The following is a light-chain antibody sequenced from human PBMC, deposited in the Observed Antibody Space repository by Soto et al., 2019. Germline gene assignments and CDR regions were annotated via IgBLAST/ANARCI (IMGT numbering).Light chain of an antibody. CDR3: QQDSSPPQT. V-gene: IGKV3-20*01. J-gene: IGKJ1*01. CDR2: GAS. Sequence: DIVLPPCPGPLSLSSGEIATLSCMASQSVSRNYLDWYQQKAGQAPRLIIYGASTRATGVPERCSGSGAGTVFTLTISRLEDDNVAVYYCQQDSSPPQTFGQGTKVDIK. CDR1: QSVSRNY.